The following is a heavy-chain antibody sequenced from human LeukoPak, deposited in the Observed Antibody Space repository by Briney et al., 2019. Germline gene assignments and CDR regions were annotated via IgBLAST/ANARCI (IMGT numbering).Heavy chain of an antibody. CDR2: INPNSGGT. CDR3: ARDLGLRFWEWLLPRQENWFDP. V-gene: IGHV1-2*02. D-gene: IGHD3-3*01. J-gene: IGHJ5*02. Sequence: ASVKVSCKASGYTFTGYYMHWVRQAPGQGLEWMGWINPNSGGTNYAQKFQGRVTMTRDTSISTAYMELSRLRSDDTAVYYCARDLGLRFWEWLLPRQENWFDPWGQGTLVTVSS. CDR1: GYTFTGYY.